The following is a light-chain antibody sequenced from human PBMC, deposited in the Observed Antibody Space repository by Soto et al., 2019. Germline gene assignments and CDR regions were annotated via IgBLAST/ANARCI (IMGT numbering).Light chain of an antibody. CDR3: AAWDDSLSGWV. CDR2: SNT. CDR1: SSNIGSNY. J-gene: IGLJ3*02. V-gene: IGLV1-47*02. Sequence: HSVLTQPPSASGTPGQWVTISCSGSSSNIGSNYVYWYQQYPGTAPRLLIYSNTQRPSGVPDRFSGSKSVTSASLAISGLRSEDEADYYCAAWDDSLSGWVFGGGTQLTV.